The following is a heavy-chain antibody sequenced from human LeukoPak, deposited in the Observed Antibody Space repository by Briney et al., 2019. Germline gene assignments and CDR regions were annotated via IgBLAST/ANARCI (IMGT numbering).Heavy chain of an antibody. D-gene: IGHD5-18*01. J-gene: IGHJ4*02. CDR1: GFTFSSYE. CDR2: ISSSGSTI. CDR3: ARTEDTAMAYYFDY. V-gene: IGHV3-48*03. Sequence: PGGSLRLSCAASGFTFSSYEMNWVRQAPGKGLEWVSYISSSGSTIYYADSVKGRFTISRDNAKNSLYLQMNSLRAEDMAVYYCARTEDTAMAYYFDYWGQGTLVTVSS.